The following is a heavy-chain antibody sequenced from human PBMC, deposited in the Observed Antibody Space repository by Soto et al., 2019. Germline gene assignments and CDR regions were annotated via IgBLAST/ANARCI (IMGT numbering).Heavy chain of an antibody. V-gene: IGHV4-59*01. D-gene: IGHD3-10*01. CDR1: GGSISNSY. J-gene: IGHJ3*02. Sequence: PSETLSLTFTVSGGSISNSYWSWIRQPPGKGLEWIAFCHASGTTNYNPSLKSRVTISLDTSKNQFSLKLSSVTAADTAVYYCGRVWGGAFHIWGQGTMVTISS. CDR2: CHASGTT. CDR3: GRVWGGAFHI.